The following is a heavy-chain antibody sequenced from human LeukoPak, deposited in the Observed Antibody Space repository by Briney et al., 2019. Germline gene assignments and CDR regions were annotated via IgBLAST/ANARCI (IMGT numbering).Heavy chain of an antibody. V-gene: IGHV1-69*13. Sequence: GASVKVSCKASGGTFSSYAISWVRQAPGQGLEWMGGIIPIFGTANYAQKFQGRVTITADESTSTAYMELSSLRSEDTAVYYCARGELWFGEPRHYYFDYWGQGTLVTVSS. CDR2: IIPIFGTA. CDR1: GGTFSSYA. J-gene: IGHJ4*02. CDR3: ARGELWFGEPRHYYFDY. D-gene: IGHD3-10*01.